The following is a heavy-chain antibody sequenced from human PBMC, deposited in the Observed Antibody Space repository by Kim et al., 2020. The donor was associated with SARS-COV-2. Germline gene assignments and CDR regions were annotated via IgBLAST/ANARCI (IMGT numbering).Heavy chain of an antibody. V-gene: IGHV3-23*01. D-gene: IGHD3-10*01. CDR3: AKILFLSGSGSYAEYFQH. Sequence: KGRFTISRDNSKNTLYLQMNSLRAEDTAVYYCAKILFLSGSGSYAEYFQHWGQGTLVTVSS. J-gene: IGHJ1*01.